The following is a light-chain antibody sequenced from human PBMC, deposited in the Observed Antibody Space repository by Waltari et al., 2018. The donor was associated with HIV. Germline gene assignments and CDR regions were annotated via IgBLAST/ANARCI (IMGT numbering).Light chain of an antibody. CDR2: GAS. CDR1: QSVSSNF. CDR3: HQYGRAPTA. J-gene: IGKJ1*01. V-gene: IGKV3-20*01. Sequence: EYVLTQSPGALSLSPGDRATLSCRASQSVSSNFLAWYQQKVGQAPRLLIYGASTRATGIPDRFSGSGSGTDFILTISSLEPEDFAVYYCHQYGRAPTAFGQGTKVEIK.